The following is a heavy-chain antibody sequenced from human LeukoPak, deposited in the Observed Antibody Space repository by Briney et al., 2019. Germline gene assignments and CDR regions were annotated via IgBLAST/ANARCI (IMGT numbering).Heavy chain of an antibody. J-gene: IGHJ3*02. V-gene: IGHV3-11*06. CDR1: GFTFSDYY. CDR2: ISSSSSYT. CDR3: AREGILTANDAFDI. Sequence: GGSLRLSCAASGFTFSDYYMSWIRQAPGKGLEWVSYISSSSSYTNYADSVKGRFTISRDNAKNSLYLQMNSLRAEDTAVYYCAREGILTANDAFDIWGQGTRVTVSS. D-gene: IGHD3-9*01.